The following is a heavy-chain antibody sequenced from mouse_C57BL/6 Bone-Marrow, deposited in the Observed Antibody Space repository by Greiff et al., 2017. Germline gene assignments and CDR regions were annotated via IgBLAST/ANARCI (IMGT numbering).Heavy chain of an antibody. J-gene: IGHJ2*01. V-gene: IGHV3-6*01. CDR3: ARAIYYDYYFDY. D-gene: IGHD2-4*01. Sequence: DVQLQESGPGLVKPSQSLSLTCSVTGYSITSGYYWNWIRQFPGNKLEWMGYISYDGSNNYNPSLKNRISITRDTSKNQFFLKLNSVTTEDTATYYCARAIYYDYYFDYWGQGTTLTVSS. CDR1: GYSITSGYY. CDR2: ISYDGSN.